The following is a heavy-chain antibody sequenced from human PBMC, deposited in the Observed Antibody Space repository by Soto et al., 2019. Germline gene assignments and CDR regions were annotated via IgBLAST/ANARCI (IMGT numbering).Heavy chain of an antibody. D-gene: IGHD3-16*01. CDR2: ISSSSSTR. V-gene: IGHV3-48*01. CDR1: GFTFSSYS. CDR3: AREAYPFDY. Sequence: GGSLRLSCAASGFTFSSYSMNWVRQAPGKGLEWVSYISSSSSTRYYADSVKGRFTISRDNAKNSLYLQMNSLRAEDTAVYYCAREAYPFDYWGQGTLVTVSS. J-gene: IGHJ4*02.